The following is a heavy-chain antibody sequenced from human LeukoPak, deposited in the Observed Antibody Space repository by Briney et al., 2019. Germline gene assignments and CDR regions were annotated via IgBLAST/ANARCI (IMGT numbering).Heavy chain of an antibody. J-gene: IGHJ4*02. CDR2: IAYDGGDK. D-gene: IGHD3-22*01. V-gene: IGHV3-30*01. Sequence: PGGSLRLSCAASGFTFSIYAMHWVRQAPGKGLEGVAVIAYDGGDKYYADSVKGRFTISRDNSKNTLDLQMNSLRAEDTAVYYCARGYYDSSGYYYDDWGQGTLVTVSS. CDR3: ARGYYDSSGYYYDD. CDR1: GFTFSIYA.